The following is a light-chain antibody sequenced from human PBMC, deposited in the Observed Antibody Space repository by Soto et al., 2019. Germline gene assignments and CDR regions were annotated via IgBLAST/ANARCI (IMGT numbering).Light chain of an antibody. V-gene: IGKV1-39*01. Sequence: DIQMTQSPSSLSASVGDRVTITCRASESIARHLNGYQQKPGKAPKLLIYAASSLQNGVPSRFRGGGSGTDFTLTISNLQPEDFVTYYCQQSYTALSITFGQGTRLEIK. CDR2: AAS. J-gene: IGKJ5*01. CDR3: QQSYTALSIT. CDR1: ESIARH.